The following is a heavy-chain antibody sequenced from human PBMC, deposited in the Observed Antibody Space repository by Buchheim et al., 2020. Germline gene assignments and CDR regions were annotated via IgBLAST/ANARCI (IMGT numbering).Heavy chain of an antibody. Sequence: QVQLQQWGAGLLKPSETLSLTCAVYGGSFSGYYWSWIRQPPGKGLEWIGEINHSGSTNYNPSLKSRVTISVDTSKNQFSLKLSSVTAADTAVYYCARAGRRMAVAGTRGPDYWGQGTL. V-gene: IGHV4-34*01. CDR1: GGSFSGYY. J-gene: IGHJ4*02. D-gene: IGHD6-19*01. CDR2: INHSGST. CDR3: ARAGRRMAVAGTRGPDY.